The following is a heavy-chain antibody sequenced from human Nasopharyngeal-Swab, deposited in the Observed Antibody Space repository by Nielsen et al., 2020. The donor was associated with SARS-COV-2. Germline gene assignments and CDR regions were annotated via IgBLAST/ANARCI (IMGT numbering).Heavy chain of an antibody. CDR3: ARGGGDYYYYMDV. CDR2: IYYSGST. Sequence: WSRQCPGKGLEWIGYIYYSGSTNYNPSLKSRVTISVDTSKNQFSLKLSSVTAADTAVHYCARGGGDYYYYMDVWGKGTTVTVSS. V-gene: IGHV4-59*01. J-gene: IGHJ6*03.